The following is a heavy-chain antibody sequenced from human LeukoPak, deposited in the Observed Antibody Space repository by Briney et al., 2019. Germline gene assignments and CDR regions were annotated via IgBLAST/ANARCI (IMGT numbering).Heavy chain of an antibody. Sequence: PGGSLRLSCAASGFTFSSYNMNWVRQAPGKGLEWVSSITSSSSYIYYADSVRGRFTISRDNAKNSLYLQIKSLRAGDTAVYYCANGASRGLPYYFDYWGQGTLVTVSS. CDR1: GFTFSSYN. CDR3: ANGASRGLPYYFDY. J-gene: IGHJ4*02. D-gene: IGHD5-18*01. V-gene: IGHV3-21*04. CDR2: ITSSSSYI.